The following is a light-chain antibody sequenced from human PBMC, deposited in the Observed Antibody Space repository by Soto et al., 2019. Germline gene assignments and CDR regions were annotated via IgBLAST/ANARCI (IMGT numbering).Light chain of an antibody. CDR3: QQRINWPVT. Sequence: EIVLTQSPATLSLSPGERATPSCRANQSVSSYLAWYQQKPGQAPRLLIYDASNRATGIPARFSGSGSGTDFTLTISSLEPEDYAVYYCQQRINWPVTFGPGTKVEIK. CDR1: QSVSSY. J-gene: IGKJ3*01. V-gene: IGKV3-11*01. CDR2: DAS.